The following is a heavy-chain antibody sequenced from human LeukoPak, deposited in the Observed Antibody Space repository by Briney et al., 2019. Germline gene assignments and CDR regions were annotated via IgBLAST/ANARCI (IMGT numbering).Heavy chain of an antibody. CDR1: GYTFTSYD. D-gene: IGHD1-14*01. CDR2: INPNSGGT. Sequence: ASVKVSCKASGYTFTSYDINWVRQAPGQGLEWMGWINPNSGGTNYAQKFQGRVTMTRDTSISTAYMELSRLRSDDTAVYYCARDGIPLRGPDKVWYWFDPWGQGTLVTVSS. J-gene: IGHJ5*02. CDR3: ARDGIPLRGPDKVWYWFDP. V-gene: IGHV1-2*02.